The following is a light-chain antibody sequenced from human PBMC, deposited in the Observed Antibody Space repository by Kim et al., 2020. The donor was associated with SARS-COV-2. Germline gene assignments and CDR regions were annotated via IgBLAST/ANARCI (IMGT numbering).Light chain of an antibody. CDR1: QDIRND. V-gene: IGKV1-6*01. J-gene: IGKJ5*01. CDR2: ATS. CDR3: LQDHNYPLT. Sequence: AIQMTQSPSSLSASVGDRVTITCRASQDIRNDLHWYQQKPGKAPKLLIYATSSLQSGVPSRFSGSGSATDFTLTISSLQPEDFATYYCLQDHNYPLTFGQGTRLEIK.